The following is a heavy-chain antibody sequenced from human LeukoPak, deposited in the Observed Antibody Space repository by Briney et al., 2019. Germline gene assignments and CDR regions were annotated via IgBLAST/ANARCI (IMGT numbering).Heavy chain of an antibody. CDR1: GDIVSSNSAA. CDR2: TYYRSKWYN. V-gene: IGHV6-1*01. CDR3: AAYSGSHKAFDI. D-gene: IGHD1-26*01. J-gene: IGHJ3*02. Sequence: SQTLSLTCAISGDIVSSNSAAWNWIRQSPSRGLEWLGRTYYRSKWYNDYAVSVKSRITINPDTSKNQFSLQLNSVTPEDTAVYYCAAYSGSHKAFDIWGQGTMVTVSS.